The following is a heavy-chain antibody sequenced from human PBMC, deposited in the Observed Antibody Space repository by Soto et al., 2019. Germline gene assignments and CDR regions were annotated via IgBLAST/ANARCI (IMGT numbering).Heavy chain of an antibody. V-gene: IGHV1-69*06. D-gene: IGHD6-6*01. J-gene: IGHJ6*02. CDR2: IIPIFGTA. CDR1: GGTFSSYA. CDR3: ARGEYSSSSRVGQSYYYVMDV. Sequence: QVQLVQSGAEVQKPGSSVKVSCKASGGTFSSYAISWVRQAPGQGLEWMGGIIPIFGTANYAQKFQGRVTITADKATSTAYMELSSLRSEDTAVYHCARGEYSSSSRVGQSYYYVMDVWGQGTTVTVSS.